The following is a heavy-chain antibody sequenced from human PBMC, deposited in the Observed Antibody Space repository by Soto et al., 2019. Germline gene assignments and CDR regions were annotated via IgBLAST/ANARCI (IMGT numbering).Heavy chain of an antibody. J-gene: IGHJ4*02. CDR3: AHRRNSGSDFVY. CDR1: GFSLSTSGVN. V-gene: IGHV2-5*02. CDR2: IYWDDDK. Sequence: QITLEESGPTLVKPTQTLTLTCTFSGFSLSTSGVNVGWIRQPPGKDLEWLALIYWDDDKRYSPSLKSRLTITKDTSKNQVVLTMTNMDPVDTATYYCAHRRNSGSDFVYWGQGTLVTVSS. D-gene: IGHD3-10*01.